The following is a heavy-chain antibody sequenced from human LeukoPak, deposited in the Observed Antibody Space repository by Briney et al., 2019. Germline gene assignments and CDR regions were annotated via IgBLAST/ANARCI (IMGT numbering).Heavy chain of an antibody. CDR1: GGSISSGDYY. J-gene: IGHJ5*02. CDR2: IYYSRST. V-gene: IGHV4-30-4*08. D-gene: IGHD2-2*01. CDR3: ARFDCSSTSCAGGWFDP. Sequence: SQTLSLTCTVSGGSISSGDYYWSWIRQPPGKGLEWIGYIYYSRSTYYNPSLKSRVTISVDTSKNQFSLKLSSVTAADTAVYYCARFDCSSTSCAGGWFDPWGQGTLVTVSS.